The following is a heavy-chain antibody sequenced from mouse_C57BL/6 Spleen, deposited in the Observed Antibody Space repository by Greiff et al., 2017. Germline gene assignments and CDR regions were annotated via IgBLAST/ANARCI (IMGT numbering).Heavy chain of an antibody. CDR2: IYPGSGSI. J-gene: IGHJ3*01. Sequence: QVQLQQPGAVLVKPGASVKMSCKAPGYTFSSYWITWVKQRPGQGLEWIGDIYPGSGSINYNEKFKSKATLTVDTSTSTANMQLTSLTPEDSAVYYCARDYGDGSSPWFGDWGQGTLVTVSA. CDR3: ARDYGDGSSPWFGD. V-gene: IGHV1-55*01. D-gene: IGHD1-1*01. CDR1: GYTFSSYW.